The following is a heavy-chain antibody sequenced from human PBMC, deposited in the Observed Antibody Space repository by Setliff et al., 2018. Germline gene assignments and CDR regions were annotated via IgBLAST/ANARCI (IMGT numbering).Heavy chain of an antibody. CDR3: ARDRYTGYSSSNYYYYGMDV. J-gene: IGHJ6*02. CDR2: IKQDGSEK. V-gene: IGHV3-7*01. Sequence: ETLSLTCAVYGGSFSGYYWSWIRQPPGKGLEWVANIKQDGSEKYYVDSVKGRFTISRDNAKNSLYLQMNSLRAEDTAVYYCARDRYTGYSSSNYYYYGMDVWGQGTLVTVSS. CDR1: GGSFSGYY. D-gene: IGHD6-13*01.